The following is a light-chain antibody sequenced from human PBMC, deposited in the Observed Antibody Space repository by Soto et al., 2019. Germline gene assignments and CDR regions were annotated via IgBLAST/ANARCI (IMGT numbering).Light chain of an antibody. Sequence: EVVLTQSPGTLSLSPGERATLSCRASQSVNNNFLAWYQQKPGQSPRLLIYGASSRATGIPDRFSGSCSGKDLTLPISRLEPEDFAVYYCQQYGSSPYTFGQGTKLEIK. CDR3: QQYGSSPYT. CDR2: GAS. V-gene: IGKV3-20*01. J-gene: IGKJ2*01. CDR1: QSVNNNF.